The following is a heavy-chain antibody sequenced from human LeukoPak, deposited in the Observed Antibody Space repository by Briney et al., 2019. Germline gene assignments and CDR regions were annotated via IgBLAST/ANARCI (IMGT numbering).Heavy chain of an antibody. Sequence: SETLSLTCTVSGGSISSRPYCWGWIRQPPGKGLEWLGSFYYSGSTYYKPSLKSRVTISVDTSKNQISLKLTSVTAADTAVYYCARENTIFGVVQRWFDPWGQGTLVTVSS. J-gene: IGHJ5*02. V-gene: IGHV4-39*02. D-gene: IGHD3-3*01. CDR2: FYYSGST. CDR3: ARENTIFGVVQRWFDP. CDR1: GGSISSRPYC.